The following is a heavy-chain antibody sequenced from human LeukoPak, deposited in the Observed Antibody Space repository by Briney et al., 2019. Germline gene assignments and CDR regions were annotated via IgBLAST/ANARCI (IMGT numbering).Heavy chain of an antibody. Sequence: SETLSLTCTVSGGSISSSSYYWGWIRQPPGKGLEWIGSIYYSGSTYYNPSLKSRVTISVDTSKNQFSLKLSSVTAADTAVYYCARDARYFDWLDYWGQGTLVTVSS. CDR1: GGSISSSSYY. CDR2: IYYSGST. V-gene: IGHV4-39*07. CDR3: ARDARYFDWLDY. D-gene: IGHD3-9*01. J-gene: IGHJ4*02.